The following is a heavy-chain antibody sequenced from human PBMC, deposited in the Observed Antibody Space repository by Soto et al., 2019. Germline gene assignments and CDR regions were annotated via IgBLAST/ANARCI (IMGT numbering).Heavy chain of an antibody. V-gene: IGHV4-30-2*01. CDR1: GGSISSGGYS. CDR3: ARGILYGFGYYYYYGMDV. D-gene: IGHD3-16*01. CDR2: IYHSGST. J-gene: IGHJ6*02. Sequence: SETLSLTCAVSGGSISSGGYSWSWIRQPPGKGLEWIGYIYHSGSTYYNPSLKSRVTISVDRSKNQFSLKLSSVTAADTAVYYCARGILYGFGYYYYYGMDVWGQGTTVTVSS.